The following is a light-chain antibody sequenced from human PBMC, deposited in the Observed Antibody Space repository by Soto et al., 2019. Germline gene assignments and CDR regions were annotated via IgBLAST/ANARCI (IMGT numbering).Light chain of an antibody. J-gene: IGKJ1*01. V-gene: IGKV3-20*01. CDR3: QHYGNSPQT. Sequence: EIVLTQSPDTLSLSPGERATLSCRASQSVTSTYLAWYQQRPGQSPRLPIFAAYSRAAGVPDRFSGSGSGTDFTLTISRLEPGDFAVYYCQHYGNSPQTFGQGTKVEIK. CDR1: QSVTSTY. CDR2: AAY.